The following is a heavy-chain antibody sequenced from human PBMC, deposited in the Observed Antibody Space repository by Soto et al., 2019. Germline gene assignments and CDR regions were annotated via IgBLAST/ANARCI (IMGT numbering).Heavy chain of an antibody. CDR3: ARQRRDFDY. CDR1: GGSISNYY. CDR2: IFSSGST. J-gene: IGHJ4*02. Sequence: QVQLQESGPGLVKPSETLSLTCTVSGGSISNYYWSWIRQPPGKGLQWIGYIFSSGSTNYNPSLKSGVTISVDTSKNQFSLNLSSVTAADTAVYYCARQRRDFDYWGQGSLVTVSS. V-gene: IGHV4-59*08.